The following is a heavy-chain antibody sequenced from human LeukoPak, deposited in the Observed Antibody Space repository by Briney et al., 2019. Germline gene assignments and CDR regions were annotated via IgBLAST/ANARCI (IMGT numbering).Heavy chain of an antibody. V-gene: IGHV1-69*04. CDR1: GGTFSSYA. CDR3: ARDYYDSSGYPEDWFDP. D-gene: IGHD3-22*01. CDR2: IIPILGIA. J-gene: IGHJ5*02. Sequence: ASVKVSCKASGGTFSSYAISWVRQAPGQGLEWMGRIIPILGIANYAQKFQGRVTITADKSTSTAYMELSSLRSEDTAVYYCARDYYDSSGYPEDWFDPWGQGTLVTVSS.